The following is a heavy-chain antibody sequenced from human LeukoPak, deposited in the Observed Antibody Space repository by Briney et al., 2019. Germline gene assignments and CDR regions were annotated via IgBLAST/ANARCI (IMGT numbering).Heavy chain of an antibody. CDR2: IRGKGFSDPP. V-gene: IGHV3-73*01. CDR1: GFPFSDSA. Sequence: GGSLTLSCAASGFPFSDSAIHWLRQSAGKGLEWLGRIRGKGFSDPPAYAAAVKDLFTSSRDDSDSTANVQMNSLRPDCTALIYCTLPQSGGHGLHPW. D-gene: IGHD3-16*01. J-gene: IGHJ5*02. CDR3: TLPQSGGHGLHP.